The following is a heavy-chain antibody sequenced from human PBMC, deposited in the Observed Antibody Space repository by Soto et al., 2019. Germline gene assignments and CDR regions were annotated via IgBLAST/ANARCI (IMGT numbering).Heavy chain of an antibody. J-gene: IGHJ3*02. Sequence: GASVKVSCKASGYTFTSYGIIWVRQAPGQGLEWMGWISAYNGNTNYAQKLQGRVTMTTDTSTSTAYMELRSLRSDDTAVYYCARALRRVTIFGVVISGDDVYDIWGQGTMVTVSS. CDR1: GYTFTSYG. V-gene: IGHV1-18*01. D-gene: IGHD3-3*01. CDR3: ARALRRVTIFGVVISGDDVYDI. CDR2: ISAYNGNT.